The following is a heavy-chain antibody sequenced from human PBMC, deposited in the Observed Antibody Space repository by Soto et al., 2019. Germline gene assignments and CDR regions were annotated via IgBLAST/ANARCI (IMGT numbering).Heavy chain of an antibody. CDR3: ARGRTRFLLPLLAY. CDR2: TNAGNGTP. V-gene: IGHV1-3*01. J-gene: IGHJ4*02. D-gene: IGHD3-22*01. CDR1: GYTFTSYA. Sequence: KEERASVKVSCKASGYTFTSYAMHWVRQAPGQRLEWMGWTNAGNGTPKYPQKSQGRAPIPRDTSASTAYMELSSLRSEDTAVYYCARGRTRFLLPLLAYWGQGTPVPVSP.